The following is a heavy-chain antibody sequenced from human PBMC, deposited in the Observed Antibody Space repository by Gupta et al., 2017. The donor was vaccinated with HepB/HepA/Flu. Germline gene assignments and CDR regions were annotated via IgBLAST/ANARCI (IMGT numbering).Heavy chain of an antibody. D-gene: IGHD3-22*01. J-gene: IGHJ4*02. CDR2: INHSGST. Sequence: QVQLQQWGAGLLKPSETLSLTCAVYGGSFSGYYWSWIRQPPGKGLEWIGEINHSGSTNYNPSLKSRVTISIDTSKNQFSLKLSSVTAADTAVYYCARVGSDYYGSSGYYYSFDYWGQGTLVTVSS. CDR1: GGSFSGYY. CDR3: ARVGSDYYGSSGYYYSFDY. V-gene: IGHV4-34*01.